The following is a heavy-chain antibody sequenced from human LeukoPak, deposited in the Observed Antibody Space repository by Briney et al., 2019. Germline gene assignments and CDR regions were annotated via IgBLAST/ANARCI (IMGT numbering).Heavy chain of an antibody. CDR3: ARDHDILTGYSDY. J-gene: IGHJ4*02. V-gene: IGHV4-38-2*02. CDR2: IYHSGST. CDR1: GYSISSGYY. D-gene: IGHD3-9*01. Sequence: SETLSLTCAVSGYSISSGYYWGWIRQPPGEGLEWIGSIYHSGSTYYNPSLKSRVTISVDTSKNQFSLKLSSVTAADTAVYYCARDHDILTGYSDYWGQGTLVTVSS.